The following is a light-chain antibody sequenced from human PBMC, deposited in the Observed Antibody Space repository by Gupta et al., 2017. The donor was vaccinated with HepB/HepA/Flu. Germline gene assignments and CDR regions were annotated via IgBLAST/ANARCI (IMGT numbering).Light chain of an antibody. Sequence: QSALTHPPSASGSPGQSVSLACAGPSSHVGSYNRVPWYQWPPGTAPKLMIYEVTNRPSGVPDRFSGSKSGNTASLTISGLQAEDEADYYCSSYTSSSTLVFGGGTKLTVL. J-gene: IGLJ2*01. CDR3: SSYTSSSTLV. CDR2: EVT. CDR1: SSHVGSYNR. V-gene: IGLV2-18*02.